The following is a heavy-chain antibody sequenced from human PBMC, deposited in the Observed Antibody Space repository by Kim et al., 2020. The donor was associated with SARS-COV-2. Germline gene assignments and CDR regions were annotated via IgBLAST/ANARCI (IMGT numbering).Heavy chain of an antibody. J-gene: IGHJ5*02. V-gene: IGHV3-23*01. CDR3: AKDKSGSYIFNWFDP. Sequence: EPVKGRFTNSLDNSKNTLYLQMNSLRAEDTAVYYCAKDKSGSYIFNWFDPWGQGTLVTVSS. D-gene: IGHD1-26*01.